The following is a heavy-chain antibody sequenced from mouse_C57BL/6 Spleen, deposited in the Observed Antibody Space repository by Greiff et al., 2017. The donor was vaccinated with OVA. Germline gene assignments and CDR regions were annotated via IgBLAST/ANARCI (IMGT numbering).Heavy chain of an antibody. CDR3: ARWLQMDY. CDR2: ISYDGSN. CDR1: GYSITSGYY. Sequence: EVKLQESGPGLVKPSQSLSLTCSVTGYSITSGYYWNWIRQFPGNKLEWMGYISYDGSNNYNPSLKNRISITRDTSKNQFFLKLNSVTTEDTATYYCARWLQMDYWGQGTSVTVSS. V-gene: IGHV3-6*01. J-gene: IGHJ4*01. D-gene: IGHD2-2*01.